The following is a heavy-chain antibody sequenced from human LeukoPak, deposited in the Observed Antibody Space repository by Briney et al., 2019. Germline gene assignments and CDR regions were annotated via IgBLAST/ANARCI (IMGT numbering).Heavy chain of an antibody. V-gene: IGHV4-4*07. CDR3: ARSNYGDYDLYFDY. Sequence: SETLSLTCTVSGGSISTYYWSWIRQPAGKGLEWIGRIYISGSTNYNPSLKSRVTMSVDTSKNQFSLKLSSVTAADKAVYYCARSNYGDYDLYFDYWGQGTLVTVSS. J-gene: IGHJ4*02. CDR1: GGSISTYY. D-gene: IGHD4-17*01. CDR2: IYISGST.